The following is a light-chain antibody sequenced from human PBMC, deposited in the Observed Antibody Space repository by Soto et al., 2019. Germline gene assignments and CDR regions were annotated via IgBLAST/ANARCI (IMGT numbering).Light chain of an antibody. CDR3: CSYAGSSTL. J-gene: IGLJ1*01. CDR2: EVS. Sequence: ALTQPASVSGSPGQSITISCTGTSSDVGSYNLVSWYQQHPGKAPKLMIYEVSKRPSGVSNRFSGSKSGNTASLTISGLQAEDEADYYCCSYAGSSTLFGTGTKVTVL. V-gene: IGLV2-23*02. CDR1: SSDVGSYNL.